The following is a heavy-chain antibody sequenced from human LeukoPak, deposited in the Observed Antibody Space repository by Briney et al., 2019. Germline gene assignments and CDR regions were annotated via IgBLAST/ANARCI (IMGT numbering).Heavy chain of an antibody. J-gene: IGHJ5*02. CDR3: ARTVGYGDYHWFDP. D-gene: IGHD4-17*01. CDR1: GFTFSSYE. Sequence: AGGSLRLSCAASGFTFSSYEMNWVRQAPGKGLEWVSVIYSGVSTYYADSVKGRFTISRDNSKNTLYLQMNSLRAEDTAVYYCARTVGYGDYHWFDPWGQGTLVTVSS. CDR2: IYSGVST. V-gene: IGHV3-53*01.